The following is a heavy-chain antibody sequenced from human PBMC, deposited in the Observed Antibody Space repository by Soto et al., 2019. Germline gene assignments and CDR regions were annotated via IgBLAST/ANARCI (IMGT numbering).Heavy chain of an antibody. D-gene: IGHD6-13*01. CDR3: AKDTQTRASAHYLDF. V-gene: IGHV3-30*18. J-gene: IGHJ6*02. CDR2: ISYDGSNK. Sequence: HPGGSLRLSCAASGFTFSSYGMHWVRQAPGKGLEWVAVISYDGSNKYYADPVKGRFTISRDNSKNTLYLQMNSLRAEDTAVYYCAKDTQTRASAHYLDFCGQGTTVTVSS. CDR1: GFTFSSYG.